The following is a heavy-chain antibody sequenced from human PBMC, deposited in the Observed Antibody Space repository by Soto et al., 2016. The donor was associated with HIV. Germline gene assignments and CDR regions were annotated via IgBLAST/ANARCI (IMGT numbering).Heavy chain of an antibody. J-gene: IGHJ4*02. Sequence: QVQLKESGPGLVKPSETLSLTCGASGDSITSYYWTWIRQAPGKGLEWIGNVYYTGTATYNPSLRSRVAMSINNSKKQFSLNLTSVIVADTAMYFCATTTSAATPAHFDHWGQGILVT. CDR1: GDSITSYY. CDR3: ATTTSAATPAHFDH. D-gene: IGHD2-15*01. CDR2: VYYTGTA. V-gene: IGHV4-59*12.